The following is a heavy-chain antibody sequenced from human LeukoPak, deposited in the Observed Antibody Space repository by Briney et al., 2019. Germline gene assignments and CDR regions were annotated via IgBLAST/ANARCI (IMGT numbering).Heavy chain of an antibody. CDR3: ARGGGSPDY. Sequence: GGSLRLSCAASGFTFSSHAMSWVRQAPGKGLEWVSSISDSGRTIYYADSVKGRLTISRDNSKNSLYLQMNSLRAEDTAVYYCARGGGSPDYWGQGTLATVSS. D-gene: IGHD2-15*01. CDR1: GFTFSSHA. CDR2: ISDSGRTI. V-gene: IGHV3-23*01. J-gene: IGHJ4*02.